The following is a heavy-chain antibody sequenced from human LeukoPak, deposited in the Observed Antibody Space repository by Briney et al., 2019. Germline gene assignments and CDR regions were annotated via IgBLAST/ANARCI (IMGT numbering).Heavy chain of an antibody. CDR1: GGSISSSSYY. J-gene: IGHJ4*02. CDR3: ARLSLYYDFWSGYYLF. Sequence: SETLSLTCIVSGGSISSSSYYWGWIRQPPGKGLEWIGSIYYSGSTYYNPSLKSRVIISVDTSKNQSSLKLSSVTAADTAVYYCARLSLYYDFWSGYYLFWGQGTLVTVSS. CDR2: IYYSGST. V-gene: IGHV4-39*01. D-gene: IGHD3-3*01.